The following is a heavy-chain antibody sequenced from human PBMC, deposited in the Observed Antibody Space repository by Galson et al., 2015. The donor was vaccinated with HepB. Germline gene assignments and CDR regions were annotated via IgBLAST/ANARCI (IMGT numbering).Heavy chain of an antibody. Sequence: PALVKPTQTLTLTCSFSGFSLTTNGMGVTWIRQPPGKALEWLANIDWDDDKYYSTSVRTRLTISKDTSRNQVVLTLTSVGPVDTATYYCGHTSSITVTTYYYSNMDVWGEGTTVTVSS. CDR3: GHTSSITVTTYYYSNMDV. D-gene: IGHD4-17*01. V-gene: IGHV2-70*12. J-gene: IGHJ6*03. CDR2: IDWDDDK. CDR1: GFSLTTNGMG.